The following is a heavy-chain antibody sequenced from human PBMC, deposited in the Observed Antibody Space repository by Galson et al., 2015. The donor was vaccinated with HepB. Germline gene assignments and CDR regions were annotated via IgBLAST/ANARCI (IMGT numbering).Heavy chain of an antibody. D-gene: IGHD4-17*01. CDR1: GFTFSSYS. CDR3: ARSTVTTFSPVDYYYGMDV. J-gene: IGHJ6*02. V-gene: IGHV3-48*01. CDR2: ISSSSSTI. Sequence: SLRLSCAASGFTFSSYSMNWVRQAPGKGLEWVSYISSSSSTIYYADSVKGRFTISRDNAKNSLYLQMNSLRAEDTAVYYCARSTVTTFSPVDYYYGMDVWGQGTTVTVSS.